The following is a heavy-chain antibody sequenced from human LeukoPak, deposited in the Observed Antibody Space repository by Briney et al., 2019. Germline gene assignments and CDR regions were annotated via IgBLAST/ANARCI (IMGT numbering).Heavy chain of an antibody. Sequence: SETLSLTCTVSGGSISSSSYYWGWIRQPPGKGLEWIGSIYYSGTAYYNRSLKSRVTISVDTSKNQFSLRLTSVTAADTAVYYCARDNIVVVLVSMWHWFDPWGQGALVTVSS. CDR1: GGSISSSSYY. V-gene: IGHV4-39*07. J-gene: IGHJ5*02. D-gene: IGHD2-21*01. CDR3: ARDNIVVVLVSMWHWFDP. CDR2: IYYSGTA.